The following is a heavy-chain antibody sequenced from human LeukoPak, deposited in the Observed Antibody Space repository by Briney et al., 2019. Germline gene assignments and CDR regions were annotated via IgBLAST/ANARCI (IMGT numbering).Heavy chain of an antibody. CDR1: GDSVSSNSAA. CDR2: TYYRSKWYN. J-gene: IGHJ5*02. V-gene: IGHV6-1*01. D-gene: IGHD3-10*01. CDR3: ARDTNYYGSGSYYT. Sequence: SQTLSLTCAISGDSVSSNSAAWNWIRQSPSRGLEWLGRTYYRSKWYNEYALSVKSRITINPDTSKNQFFLQLNSVTPEDTAVYYCARDTNYYGSGSYYTWGQGTLVTVSS.